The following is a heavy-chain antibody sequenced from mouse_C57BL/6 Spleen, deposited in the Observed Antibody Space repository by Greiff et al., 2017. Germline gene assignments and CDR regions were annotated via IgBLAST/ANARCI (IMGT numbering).Heavy chain of an antibody. Sequence: EVQLQQSGPELVKPGASVKISCKASGYSFTGYYMNWVKQSPEKSLEWIGEINPSTGGTTYNQKFKAKATLTVDKSSSTAYMQLKSLTSEDSAVYYCARSYYGSSYVAWFAYWGQGTLVTVSA. D-gene: IGHD1-1*01. V-gene: IGHV1-42*01. J-gene: IGHJ3*01. CDR1: GYSFTGYY. CDR3: ARSYYGSSYVAWFAY. CDR2: INPSTGGT.